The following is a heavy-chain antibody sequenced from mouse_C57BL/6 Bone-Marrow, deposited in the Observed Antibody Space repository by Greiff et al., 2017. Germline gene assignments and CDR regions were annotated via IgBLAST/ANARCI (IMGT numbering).Heavy chain of an antibody. CDR3: AREGGNYGWYFDV. J-gene: IGHJ1*03. CDR1: GYTFTSYW. V-gene: IGHV1-64*01. D-gene: IGHD2-1*01. Sequence: QVQLQQSGAELVKPGASVKLSCKASGYTFTSYWMHWVKQRPGQGLEWIGMIHPNSGSTNYNEKFKSKATLTVDKSSSTAYMQLSSLTSEDSAVYYCAREGGNYGWYFDVWGTGTTVTVSS. CDR2: IHPNSGST.